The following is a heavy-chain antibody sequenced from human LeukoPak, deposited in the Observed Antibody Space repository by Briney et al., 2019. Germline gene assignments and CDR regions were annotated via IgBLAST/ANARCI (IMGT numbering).Heavy chain of an antibody. V-gene: IGHV4-59*08. CDR1: GASISSYY. CDR2: ILYSGST. Sequence: SETLSLTCTVSGASISSYYWSWIRQPPGKGLEWIACILYSGSTNYNPSLKSRVTISVDTSKNQFSLKLSSVTAADTAVYYCARLGTVTSNDYWGQGTLVTVSS. CDR3: ARLGTVTSNDY. D-gene: IGHD4-17*01. J-gene: IGHJ4*02.